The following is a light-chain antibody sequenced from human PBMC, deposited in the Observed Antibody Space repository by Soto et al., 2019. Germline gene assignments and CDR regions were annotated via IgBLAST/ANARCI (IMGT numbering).Light chain of an antibody. J-gene: IGKJ1*01. Sequence: DIQMTQSPSTLSASVGDRVTITCRASQSISNRLAWYHQKPGKTPNLLIYDASNLGSGVPSRFSGSGSGTEFTLTISSLQPDDFATYYCQXYDTYSTFGQGTKVDIK. CDR1: QSISNR. V-gene: IGKV1-5*01. CDR2: DAS. CDR3: QXYDTYST.